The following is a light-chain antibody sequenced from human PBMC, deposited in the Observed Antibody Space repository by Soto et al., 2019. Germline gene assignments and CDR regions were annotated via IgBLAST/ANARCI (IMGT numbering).Light chain of an antibody. CDR2: GAS. Sequence: DTMWPQCIAKLPLKDEQRTSLSCRASQSLSSSFLAWYQQKPGQAPRLLIYGASSRAAGVPDRFSGSWSGTDFTLTISSLEPVEFAGYFCHQFATSRTFGQGAKVDI. CDR1: QSLSSSF. V-gene: IGKV3-20*01. CDR3: HQFATSRT. J-gene: IGKJ1*01.